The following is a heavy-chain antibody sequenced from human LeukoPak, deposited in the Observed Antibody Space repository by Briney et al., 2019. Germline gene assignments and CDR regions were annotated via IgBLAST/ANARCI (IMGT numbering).Heavy chain of an antibody. CDR3: ARVGRWANAFDI. D-gene: IGHD3-16*01. CDR2: INHSGST. CDR1: GGSFSGYY. V-gene: IGHV4-34*01. J-gene: IGHJ3*02. Sequence: SETLSLTCAVYGGSFSGYYWSWIRQPPGKGLEWIGEINHSGSTNYNPSLKSRVTISVDTSKNQFSLKLSSVTAADTAVYYCARVGRWANAFDIWGQGTMVTVSS.